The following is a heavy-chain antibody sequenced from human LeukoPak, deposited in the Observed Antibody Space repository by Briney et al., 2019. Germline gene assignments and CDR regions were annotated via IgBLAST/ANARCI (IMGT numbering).Heavy chain of an antibody. D-gene: IGHD1-26*01. CDR3: SRESGPFCPFGY. J-gene: IGHJ4*02. Sequence: SETLSLTCAVAAGSISATSWGSWVRQPREQGLEWVGKTSLGGTTNYPPSLNGRVTMSLDKSSNQLFLHLTSVTAADTATYFCSRESGPFCPFGYWGQGTLVIVSS. CDR1: AGSISATSW. CDR2: TSLGGTT. V-gene: IGHV4/OR15-8*02.